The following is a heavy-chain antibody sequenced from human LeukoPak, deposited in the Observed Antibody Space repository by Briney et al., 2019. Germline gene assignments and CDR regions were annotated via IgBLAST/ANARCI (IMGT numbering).Heavy chain of an antibody. CDR2: INPSGGST. D-gene: IGHD6-6*01. V-gene: IGHV1-46*01. J-gene: IGHJ6*03. CDR1: GYTFTSYY. Sequence: EASVKVSCKASGYTFTSYYMHWVRQAPGQGLEWMGIINPSGGSTSYAQKFQGRVTMTRDMSTSTDYMELSSLRSEDTAVYYCARGRAARTRPYYYYYYYMDVWGKGTTVTVSS. CDR3: ARGRAARTRPYYYYYYYMDV.